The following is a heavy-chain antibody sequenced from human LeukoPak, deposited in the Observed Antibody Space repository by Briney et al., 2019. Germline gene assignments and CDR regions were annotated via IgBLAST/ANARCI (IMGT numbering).Heavy chain of an antibody. CDR2: ISSSSSTI. D-gene: IGHD4-17*01. CDR3: ARDRGSNDYGDYGNYYYYGMDV. V-gene: IGHV3-48*02. J-gene: IGHJ6*02. Sequence: PGGSLRLSCAASGFTFSSYSMNWVRQAPGNGLEWVSYISSSSSTIYYADSVKGRFTISRDNAKNSLYLQMNSLRDEDTAVYYCARDRGSNDYGDYGNYYYYGMDVWGQGTTVTVSS. CDR1: GFTFSSYS.